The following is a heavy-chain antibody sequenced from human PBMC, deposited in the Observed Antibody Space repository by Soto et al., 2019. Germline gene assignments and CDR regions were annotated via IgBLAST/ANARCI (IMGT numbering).Heavy chain of an antibody. CDR2: IKSKTDGGTT. Sequence: SLRLSCAASGFTFSNAWMNWVRQAPGKGPEWVGRIKSKTDGGTTDYAAPVKGRFTISRDDSKNTLYLQMNSLKTEDTAVYYCTTQGVIAVAAPYYYYGMDVWGQGTTVTVSS. CDR1: GFTFSNAW. J-gene: IGHJ6*02. CDR3: TTQGVIAVAAPYYYYGMDV. D-gene: IGHD6-19*01. V-gene: IGHV3-15*07.